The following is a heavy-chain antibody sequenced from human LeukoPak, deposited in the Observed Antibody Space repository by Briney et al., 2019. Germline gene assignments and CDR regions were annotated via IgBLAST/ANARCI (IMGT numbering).Heavy chain of an antibody. CDR2: IRSSSSHI. CDR3: ARDAIAVARTALGY. D-gene: IGHD6-19*01. J-gene: IGHJ4*02. V-gene: IGHV3-21*01. CDR1: GLTLSSYS. Sequence: PGGSLRHSCAAPGLTLSSYSMNWVPQAPGKGLEWDSPIRSSSSHIYYADSVKGRFTISRDNAKNSLYLQMNSLRAEDTAVYYCARDAIAVARTALGYWGQGTLVTVSS.